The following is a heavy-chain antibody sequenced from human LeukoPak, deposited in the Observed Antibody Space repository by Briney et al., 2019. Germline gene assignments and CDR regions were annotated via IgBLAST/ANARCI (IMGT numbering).Heavy chain of an antibody. V-gene: IGHV1-2*06. J-gene: IGHJ6*03. CDR1: GYTFTGYY. Sequence: ASVKDSCKASGYTFTGYYMHWVRQAPGQGLEWMGRINPYSGGTNYAQKFQGRVTMTRDTSISTAYMELSRLRSDDTAVYYCAREQQLVQAYYYYYYYMDVWGKGTTVTVSS. CDR2: INPYSGGT. CDR3: AREQQLVQAYYYYYYYMDV. D-gene: IGHD6-13*01.